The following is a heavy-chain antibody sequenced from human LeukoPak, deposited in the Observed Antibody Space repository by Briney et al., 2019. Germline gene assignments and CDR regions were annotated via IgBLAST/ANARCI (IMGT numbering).Heavy chain of an antibody. Sequence: GGSLRLSCAASGFTFSSYAMSWVRQAPGKGLEWVSAVSSDGNIYYADSVKGRFTISRDNAKNTVYLQMNSLRAEDTAVYYCARVQNEWQLLPGFDYWGQGTLVTVSS. CDR2: VSSDGNI. D-gene: IGHD1-26*01. J-gene: IGHJ4*02. V-gene: IGHV3-23*01. CDR3: ARVQNEWQLLPGFDY. CDR1: GFTFSSYA.